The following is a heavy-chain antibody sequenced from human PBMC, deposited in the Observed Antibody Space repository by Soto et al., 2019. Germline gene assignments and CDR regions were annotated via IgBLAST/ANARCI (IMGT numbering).Heavy chain of an antibody. V-gene: IGHV3-23*01. J-gene: IGHJ4*02. CDR1: GFTFSSYA. CDR2: ISGGGNDA. Sequence: EGQLLESGGGLVQPGGSLVLSCAASGFTFSSYAMSWVRQAPGKGLEWVSSISGGGNDAYYADSVKGRVTISRDNSRNTLYLQMNRLIADDTAIVYCTRSLFLASTGIEPFDLWGQGTLVTVSS. D-gene: IGHD6-13*01. CDR3: TRSLFLASTGIEPFDL.